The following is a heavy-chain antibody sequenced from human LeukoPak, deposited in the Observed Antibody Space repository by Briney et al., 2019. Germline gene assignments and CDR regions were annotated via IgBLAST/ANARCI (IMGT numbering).Heavy chain of an antibody. CDR2: IYPRDGST. Sequence: ASVKVSCRASGYTYTSNYIHWVRQAPGQGLEWMGMIYPRDGSTSYAQKFQGRVTVTRDTSTSTVHMELSGLRSEDTAVYYCARDQEGFDYWGQGTLVTVPS. V-gene: IGHV1-46*01. J-gene: IGHJ4*02. CDR3: ARDQEGFDY. CDR1: GYTYTSNY.